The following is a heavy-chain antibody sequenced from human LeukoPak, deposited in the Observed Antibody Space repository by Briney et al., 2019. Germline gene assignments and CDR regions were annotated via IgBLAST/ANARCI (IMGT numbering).Heavy chain of an antibody. CDR2: IYYSGST. CDR1: GGSVSSSNYY. CDR3: ARAGFTVTYFDY. V-gene: IGHV4-61*01. Sequence: SETLSLTCTVSGGSVSSSNYYWSGIRQPPGKGLEWIGYIYYSGSTNYNPSLESRVTISVDTSKNQFSLRLTSVTAADTAVYYCARAGFTVTYFDYWGQGTLVTVSS. D-gene: IGHD4-17*01. J-gene: IGHJ4*02.